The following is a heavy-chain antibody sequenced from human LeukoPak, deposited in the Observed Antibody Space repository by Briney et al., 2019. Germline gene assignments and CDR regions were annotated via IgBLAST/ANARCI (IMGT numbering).Heavy chain of an antibody. Sequence: GGSLRLSCAASGFPFSSYWAHWARQAPGKGLVWVSRINSDGSSTSYADSVKGRFTISRDNAKNTLYLQMNSLRAEDTAVYYCASATSSSWPYYYYGMDVWGQGTTVTVSS. J-gene: IGHJ6*02. D-gene: IGHD6-13*01. V-gene: IGHV3-74*01. CDR3: ASATSSSWPYYYYGMDV. CDR1: GFPFSSYW. CDR2: INSDGSST.